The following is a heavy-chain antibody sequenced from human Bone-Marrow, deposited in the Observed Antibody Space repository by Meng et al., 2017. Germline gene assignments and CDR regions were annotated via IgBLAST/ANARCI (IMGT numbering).Heavy chain of an antibody. V-gene: IGHV1-46*01. Sequence: ASVKVSCKASGYTFTSYYMHWVRQAPGQGLEWMGIINPSGGSTSYAQKFQGRVTMTRDTSTSTVYMELSSLRSEDTAVYYCASPNGDYDLYYYYGMDVWGQGTTVTVSS. J-gene: IGHJ6*02. D-gene: IGHD4-17*01. CDR1: GYTFTSYY. CDR2: INPSGGST. CDR3: ASPNGDYDLYYYYGMDV.